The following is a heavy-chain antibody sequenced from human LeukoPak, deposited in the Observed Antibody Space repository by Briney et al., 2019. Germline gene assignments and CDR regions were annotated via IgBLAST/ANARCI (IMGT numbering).Heavy chain of an antibody. J-gene: IGHJ1*01. CDR2: IKQDGSEK. V-gene: IGHV3-7*05. CDR3: SLEGSSWYRYFQH. CDR1: GLTFSSYS. D-gene: IGHD6-13*01. Sequence: PGGSLRLSCVVSGLTFSSYSMTWVRQAPGKGLEWVANIKQDGSEKYYVDSVKGRFTISRDNAKNSLYLQMNSLRAEDTAVYYSSLEGSSWYRYFQHWGQGTLVTVSS.